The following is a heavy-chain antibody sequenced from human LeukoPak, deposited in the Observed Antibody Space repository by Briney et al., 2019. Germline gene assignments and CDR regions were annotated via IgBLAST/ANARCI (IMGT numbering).Heavy chain of an antibody. CDR2: INPNSGGT. J-gene: IGHJ4*02. Sequence: GASVKVSCKASGYTFTGYYMHWVRQAPGQGLEWMGWINPNSGGTNYAQKFQGRVTMTRDTSISTAYMELSRLRSDDTAVYYCATLGGIAAAGANFDYWGQGTLVTVSS. V-gene: IGHV1-2*02. D-gene: IGHD6-13*01. CDR3: ATLGGIAAAGANFDY. CDR1: GYTFTGYY.